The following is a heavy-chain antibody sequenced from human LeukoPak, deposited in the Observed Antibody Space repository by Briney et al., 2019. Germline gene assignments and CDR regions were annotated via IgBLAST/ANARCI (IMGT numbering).Heavy chain of an antibody. D-gene: IGHD5-12*01. CDR1: GGSFSGYY. CDR2: INHSGST. Sequence: PSETLSLTCAVYGGSFSGYYWSWIRQPPGKGLEWIGEINHSGSTNYNPSLKSRVTISVDTSKNQFSLKLSSVTAADTAVYYCARDAGGYSGYDLGNWFDPWGQGTLVTVSS. V-gene: IGHV4-34*01. J-gene: IGHJ5*02. CDR3: ARDAGGYSGYDLGNWFDP.